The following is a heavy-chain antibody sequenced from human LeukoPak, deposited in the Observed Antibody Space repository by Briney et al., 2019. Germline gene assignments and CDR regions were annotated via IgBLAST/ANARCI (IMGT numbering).Heavy chain of an antibody. CDR3: ARARYHDDSSGYYLRRKYYYYMDV. V-gene: IGHV4-39*07. CDR1: GGSISSGGYY. CDR2: INHSGST. Sequence: SETLSLTCTVSGGSISSGGYYWSWIRQPPGKGLEWIGEINHSGSTNYNPSLKSRVTISVDTSKNQFSLKLSSVTAADTAVYYCARARYHDDSSGYYLRRKYYYYMDVWGKGTTVTVSS. D-gene: IGHD3-22*01. J-gene: IGHJ6*03.